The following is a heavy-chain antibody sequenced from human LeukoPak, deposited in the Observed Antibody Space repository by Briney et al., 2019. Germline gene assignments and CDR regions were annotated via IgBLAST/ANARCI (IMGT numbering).Heavy chain of an antibody. D-gene: IGHD1-26*01. Sequence: PGGSLRLSCAASGFTFSSYSMNWVRQAPGKGLEWVSYISSSTINYADSVKGRFTISRDNAKNSLYLQMNSLRAEDTAVYYCARRFWEKRVYFDYWGQGTLVTVSS. CDR3: ARRFWEKRVYFDY. V-gene: IGHV3-48*04. J-gene: IGHJ4*02. CDR1: GFTFSSYS. CDR2: ISSSTI.